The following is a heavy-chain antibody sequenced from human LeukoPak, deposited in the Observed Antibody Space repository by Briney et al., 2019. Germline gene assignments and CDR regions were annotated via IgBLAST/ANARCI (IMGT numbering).Heavy chain of an antibody. CDR2: IKQDGREK. CDR1: GFTSGTYW. Sequence: PGGSLRLSCTASGFTSGTYWMSWVRQAPGKGLEWVANIKQDGREKYYVDSVKGRFTISRDNAKNSLFLQMNSLRAEDTAIYYCARGTTLTPSIWGQGTMVTVSS. CDR3: ARGTTLTPSI. D-gene: IGHD4-17*01. V-gene: IGHV3-7*03. J-gene: IGHJ3*02.